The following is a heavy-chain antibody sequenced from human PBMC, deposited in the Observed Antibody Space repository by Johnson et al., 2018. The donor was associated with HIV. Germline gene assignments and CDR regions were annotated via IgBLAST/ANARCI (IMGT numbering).Heavy chain of an antibody. V-gene: IGHV3-33*03. CDR3: AKVAVATAAGGVPLDI. CDR2: IWYDGSKK. D-gene: IGHD6-13*01. Sequence: QVQLVESGGGVVQPGRSLRLSCTASGFTFSSYGIHWVRQAPGKGLEWVALIWYDGSKKYYLDSVRGRFILSRDNSKNTLYLQMNSRRAEDTALYYCAKVAVATAAGGVPLDIWGPGTMVTVSA. J-gene: IGHJ3*02. CDR1: GFTFSSYG.